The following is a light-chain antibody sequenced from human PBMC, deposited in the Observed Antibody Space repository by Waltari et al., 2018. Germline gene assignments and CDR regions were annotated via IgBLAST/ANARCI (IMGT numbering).Light chain of an antibody. CDR3: QQYNNWPRT. CDR2: GAS. J-gene: IGKJ1*01. Sequence: EIVMTQSPATLSVSPGERATLSCRASQSVSINLAWYQQKPGQAPRLLIYGASTSATGIPARFSVSGSGTEFTLTISSLQSEDFAVYYCQQYNNWPRTFGQGAKVEIK. CDR1: QSVSIN. V-gene: IGKV3-15*01.